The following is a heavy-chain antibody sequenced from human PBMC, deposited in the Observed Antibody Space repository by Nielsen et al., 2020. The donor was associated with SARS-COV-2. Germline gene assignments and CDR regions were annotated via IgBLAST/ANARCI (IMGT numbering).Heavy chain of an antibody. V-gene: IGHV3-21*01. CDR2: ISSSSSYI. CDR1: GFTFSSYS. D-gene: IGHD3-10*01. CDR3: ARDNPFTAWFGELTGRNAMDV. J-gene: IGHJ6*02. Sequence: GESLKISCAASGFTFSSYSMNWVRQAPGKGLEWVSSISSSSSYIYYADSVKGRFTISRDNAKNSLYLQMNSLRAEDTAVYYCARDNPFTAWFGELTGRNAMDVWGQGTTVTVSS.